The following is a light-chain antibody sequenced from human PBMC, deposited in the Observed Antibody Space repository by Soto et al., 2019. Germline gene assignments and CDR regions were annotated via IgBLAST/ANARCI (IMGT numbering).Light chain of an antibody. CDR2: RVS. Sequence: DVELTQSPLSLPVNFGQPASISCRSSKSLVYSDGNTHLSWFHQRPGQSPRRLIYRVSSRDSGVPDRFSGSGSGTDFTLEINRVEAEDVGIYFCTQGTHWPRTFGQGTKVEVK. J-gene: IGKJ1*01. CDR1: KSLVYSDGNTH. CDR3: TQGTHWPRT. V-gene: IGKV2-30*01.